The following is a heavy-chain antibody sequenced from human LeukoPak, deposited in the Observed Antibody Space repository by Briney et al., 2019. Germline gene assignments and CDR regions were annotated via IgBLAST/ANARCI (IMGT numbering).Heavy chain of an antibody. D-gene: IGHD3-10*01. CDR3: ARRRWGYGSGSYDY. V-gene: IGHV4-34*01. CDR1: GGSFSDYY. J-gene: IGHJ4*02. CDR2: INHSGSTT. Sequence: SETLSLTCAVYGGSFSDYYWSWIRQPPGKGLEWIGEINHSGSTTNYNPSLKNRVTISVDASKKQFSLKLSSVTAADTAVYYCARRRWGYGSGSYDYWGQGTLVTVSS.